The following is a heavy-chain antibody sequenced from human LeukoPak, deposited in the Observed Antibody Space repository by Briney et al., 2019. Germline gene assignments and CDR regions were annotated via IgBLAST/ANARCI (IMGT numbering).Heavy chain of an antibody. V-gene: IGHV3-23*01. CDR2: ISGGGDNT. Sequence: GGSLRLSCAASGFTLSSYALSWVRQAPGKGLEWVSTISGGGDNTHYANSVKGRFTISRDDPKNTLYVQMNSLRAEDTAIYYCAKDPGVVPAHYFDYWGQGTLVTVSS. CDR3: AKDPGVVPAHYFDY. CDR1: GFTLSSYA. J-gene: IGHJ4*02. D-gene: IGHD2-2*01.